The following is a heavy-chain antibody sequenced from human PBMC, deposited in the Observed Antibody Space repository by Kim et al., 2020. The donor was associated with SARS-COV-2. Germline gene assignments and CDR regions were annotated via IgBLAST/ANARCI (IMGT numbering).Heavy chain of an antibody. J-gene: IGHJ4*02. CDR1: GGSISSYY. V-gene: IGHV4-59*13. Sequence: SETLSLTCTVSGGSISSYYWSWIRQPPGKGLEWIGYIYYSGSTNYNPSLKSRVTISVDTSKNQFSLKLSSVTAADTAVYYCASAGGPGTSYWGQGTLVTVSS. D-gene: IGHD1-1*01. CDR2: IYYSGST. CDR3: ASAGGPGTSY.